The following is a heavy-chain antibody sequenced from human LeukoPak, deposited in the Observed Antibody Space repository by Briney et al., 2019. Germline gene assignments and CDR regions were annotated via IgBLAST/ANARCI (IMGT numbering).Heavy chain of an antibody. Sequence: GGSLRLSRAVSGFIFNDYWMAWVRQAPGKGLEWVANIKPDESERNYVDSVKGRFTVSRDNAKHSLYLQMNGLRAEDTAVYYCARGHYGDTYGMDVWGQGTAVTVSS. CDR3: ARGHYGDTYGMDV. D-gene: IGHD4-17*01. CDR1: GFIFNDYW. V-gene: IGHV3-7*01. J-gene: IGHJ6*02. CDR2: IKPDESER.